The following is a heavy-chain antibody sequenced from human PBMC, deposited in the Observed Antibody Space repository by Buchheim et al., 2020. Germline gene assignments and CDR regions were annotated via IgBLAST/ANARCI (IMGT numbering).Heavy chain of an antibody. V-gene: IGHV1-2*02. D-gene: IGHD3-9*01. CDR1: GYTFTGYY. J-gene: IGHJ6*02. Sequence: QVQLVQSGAEVKKPGASVKVSCKASGYTFTGYYMHWVRQAPGQGLEWMGWINPNSGGTNYAQKFQGRVTMTRDTSTSTVYMELSSLRSEDTAVYYCARDRDVLRYFDWLQPGFYYGMDVWGQGTT. CDR3: ARDRDVLRYFDWLQPGFYYGMDV. CDR2: INPNSGGT.